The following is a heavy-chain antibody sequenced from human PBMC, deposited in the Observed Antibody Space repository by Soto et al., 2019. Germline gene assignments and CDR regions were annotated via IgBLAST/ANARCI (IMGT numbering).Heavy chain of an antibody. Sequence: QMQLVESGGGVVQPGRSLRLSCVASGITFTNHGIHWVRQAPGKGLEWVADISYNGIDKWYADSVKGRFTISGDNFGGTVYLPMNGLRAERTAVSYCGTGEGQNGLDTRFDYRAPGTLVTVSS. CDR2: ISYNGIDK. CDR1: GITFTNHG. CDR3: GTGEGQNGLDTRFDY. V-gene: IGHV3-30*03. D-gene: IGHD3-10*01. J-gene: IGHJ4*02.